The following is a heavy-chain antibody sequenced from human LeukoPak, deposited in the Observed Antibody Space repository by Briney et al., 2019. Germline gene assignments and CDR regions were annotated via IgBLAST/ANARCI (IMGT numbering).Heavy chain of an antibody. J-gene: IGHJ4*02. V-gene: IGHV4-34*01. CDR1: GGSFSGYY. CDR2: INHSGST. D-gene: IGHD2-15*01. CDR3: ARRGYCSGGSCYVY. Sequence: PSETLSLTCAVYGGSFSGYYWSWIRQPPGKGLEWIGEINHSGSTNYNPSLKSRVTISVDTSKNQFSLKLSSVTAADTAVYYCARRGYCSGGSCYVYWGQGTLVTVSS.